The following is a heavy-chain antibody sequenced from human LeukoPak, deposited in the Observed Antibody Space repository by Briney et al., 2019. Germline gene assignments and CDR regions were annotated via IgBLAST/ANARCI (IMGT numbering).Heavy chain of an antibody. CDR1: GYTFTGYY. CDR2: INPNSGGT. J-gene: IGHJ6*02. CDR3: ARDPRGLFNPIPYYYYGMDV. V-gene: IGHV1-2*02. D-gene: IGHD5-12*01. Sequence: GASVKVSCKASGYTFTGYYMHWVRQAPGRGLEWMGWINPNSGGTNYAQKFQGRVTMTRDTSISTAYMELSRLRSDDTAVYYCARDPRGLFNPIPYYYYGMDVWGQGTTVTVSS.